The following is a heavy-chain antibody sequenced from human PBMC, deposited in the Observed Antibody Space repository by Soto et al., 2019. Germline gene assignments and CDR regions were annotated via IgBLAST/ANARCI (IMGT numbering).Heavy chain of an antibody. CDR1: GFTFSSYS. Sequence: LRLSCAASGFTFSSYSMNWVRQAPGKGLEWVSSISSSSSYIYYADSVKGRFTISRDNAKNSLYLQMNSLRAEDTAVYYCARMSITGSRGSGYYGMDVWGQGTTVTVSS. V-gene: IGHV3-21*01. J-gene: IGHJ6*02. D-gene: IGHD1-20*01. CDR2: ISSSSSYI. CDR3: ARMSITGSRGSGYYGMDV.